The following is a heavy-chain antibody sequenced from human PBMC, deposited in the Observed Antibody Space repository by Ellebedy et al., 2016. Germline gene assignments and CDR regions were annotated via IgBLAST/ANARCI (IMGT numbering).Heavy chain of an antibody. CDR1: GFTFSISG. CDR2: IVFSGKDT. D-gene: IGHD3-3*01. J-gene: IGHJ4*02. CDR3: ARDGSEWSRDY. Sequence: GESLKISXAASGFTFSISGMTWVRQRPGKGLEWVATIVFSGKDTYYADSVKGRFIVSRDNTKNSLYLQMVSLRVEDTAMYYCARDGSEWSRDYWGQGTLVTVSS. V-gene: IGHV3-21*06.